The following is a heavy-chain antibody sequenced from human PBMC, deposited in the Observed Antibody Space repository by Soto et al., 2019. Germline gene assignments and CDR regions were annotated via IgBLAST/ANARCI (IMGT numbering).Heavy chain of an antibody. CDR3: TTVRRAEYCSSTSCYYYYYMDV. V-gene: IGHV3-15*01. J-gene: IGHJ6*03. CDR1: GFPFSNAW. Sequence: GGALRLSCASSGFPFSNAWMSWVRQATGKGREWVGRIKSKTDGGTTDYAAPVKGRFTNSRDDSKNTLYLQMNSLKTEDTAVYYCTTVRRAEYCSSTSCYYYYYMDVWGKGTTVTVSS. D-gene: IGHD2-2*01. CDR2: IKSKTDGGTT.